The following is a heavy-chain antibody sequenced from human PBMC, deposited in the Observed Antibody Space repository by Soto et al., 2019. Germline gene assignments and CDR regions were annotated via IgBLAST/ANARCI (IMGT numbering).Heavy chain of an antibody. V-gene: IGHV1-3*01. D-gene: IGHD6-13*01. CDR3: AGGYSSSWNNWFDP. Sequence: ASVKVSCKASGYTFTSYGMHWVRQAPGQRLEWMGWINAGNGNTKYSQKFQGRVTITRDTSASTAYMELSSLRSEDTAVYYCAGGYSSSWNNWFDPWGQGTLVTVSS. CDR2: INAGNGNT. CDR1: GYTFTSYG. J-gene: IGHJ5*02.